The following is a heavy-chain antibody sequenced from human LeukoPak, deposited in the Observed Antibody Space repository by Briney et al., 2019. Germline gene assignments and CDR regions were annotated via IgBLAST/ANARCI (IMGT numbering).Heavy chain of an antibody. Sequence: GGSLRLSCAASGFTFNNYAMHWVRQAPGKGLEYVSAISSNGGSTYYANSVKGRFTISRDNSKNTLYLQMNSLRAEVTAVYYCAKDLGITMVRGFDYWGQGTLVTVSS. J-gene: IGHJ4*02. D-gene: IGHD3-10*01. CDR1: GFTFNNYA. CDR2: ISSNGGST. CDR3: AKDLGITMVRGFDY. V-gene: IGHV3-64*01.